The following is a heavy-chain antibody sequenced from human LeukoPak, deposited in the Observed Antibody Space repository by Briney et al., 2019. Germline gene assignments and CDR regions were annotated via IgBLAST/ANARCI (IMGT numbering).Heavy chain of an antibody. Sequence: SETLSLTWTVSGGSISSYYWSWIRQLAGKGLEWIGRIYTSGSTNYNPSLKSRVTMSVDTSKNQFSLKLSSVTAADTAVYYCARDYDFWSGYPYWGQGTLVTVSS. CDR1: GGSISSYY. D-gene: IGHD3-3*01. CDR3: ARDYDFWSGYPY. V-gene: IGHV4-4*07. J-gene: IGHJ4*02. CDR2: IYTSGST.